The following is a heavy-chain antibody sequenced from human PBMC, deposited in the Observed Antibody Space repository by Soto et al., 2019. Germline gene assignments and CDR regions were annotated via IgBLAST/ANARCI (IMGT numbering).Heavy chain of an antibody. CDR1: GFTFSSYA. D-gene: IGHD1-7*01. V-gene: IGHV3-23*01. Sequence: GGSLRLSCAASGFTFSSYAMSWVRQAPGKGLEWISGISGSGGRTYYADSVKGRFTISRDNSKNTLYLQMNSLRVEDTAVYYCARRNWNYGAFDIWGQGTMVTVSS. J-gene: IGHJ3*02. CDR3: ARRNWNYGAFDI. CDR2: ISGSGGRT.